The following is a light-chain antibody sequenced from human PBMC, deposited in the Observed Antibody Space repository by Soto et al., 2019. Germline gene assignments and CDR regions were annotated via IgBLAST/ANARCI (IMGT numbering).Light chain of an antibody. Sequence: EIVMTQSPATLSVSPGERATLFCRASQGVSTYLAWYQQKPGQAPRLLIYGPSTRATGIPARFSGSGSGTEFTLTISSLQPEDFATYYCQQSYSIPRTFGQGTKLEIK. CDR1: QGVSTY. CDR3: QQSYSIPRT. J-gene: IGKJ2*01. CDR2: GPS. V-gene: IGKV3-15*01.